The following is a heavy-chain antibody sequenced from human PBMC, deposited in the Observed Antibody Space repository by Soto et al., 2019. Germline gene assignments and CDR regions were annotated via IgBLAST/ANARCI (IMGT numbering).Heavy chain of an antibody. J-gene: IGHJ6*02. D-gene: IGHD6-19*01. CDR2: IYFRSTWYN. CDR3: ARAVAVQPYYHCCVMDV. Sequence: SQTLSLTCAIPGDRVSRNSAACNWIRLSRSRGLEWLRRIYFRSTWYNDYEVSVKSRITVNPDTSNNQFTLQLTSVSLEDTAVYYCARAVAVQPYYHCCVMDVWGQGTTVTVSS. V-gene: IGHV6-1*01. CDR1: GDRVSRNSAA.